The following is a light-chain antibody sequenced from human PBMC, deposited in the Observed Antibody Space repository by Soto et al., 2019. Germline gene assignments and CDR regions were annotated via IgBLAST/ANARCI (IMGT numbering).Light chain of an antibody. CDR2: HAS. Sequence: DIQMTQSPSTLSGSVGDRVTITCRASQTISSWLAWYQQKPGKAPKLLIYHASSLESGVPSRFSGSGSGTEFTLTISSLQPDDFATYYCQQYNLYPETFGQGTKVDIK. V-gene: IGKV1-5*01. CDR3: QQYNLYPET. J-gene: IGKJ1*01. CDR1: QTISSW.